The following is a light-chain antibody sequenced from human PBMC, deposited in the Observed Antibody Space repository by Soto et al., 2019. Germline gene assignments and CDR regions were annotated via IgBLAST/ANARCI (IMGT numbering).Light chain of an antibody. J-gene: IGKJ2*01. CDR3: QQYYTTPS. CDR1: QSVLYSSNNKNY. Sequence: IVMTQSPDSLAVSLGERATINCKSRQSVLYSSNNKNYLAWYRQKPGQPPKLLIYWASTRESGVPDRFSGSGSGTDFTLTISSVQAEDVAVYYCQQYYTTPSFGQGTKLEIK. V-gene: IGKV4-1*01. CDR2: WAS.